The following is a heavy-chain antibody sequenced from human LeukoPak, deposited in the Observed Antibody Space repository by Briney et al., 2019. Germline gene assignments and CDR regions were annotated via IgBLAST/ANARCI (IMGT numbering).Heavy chain of an antibody. CDR2: ISYDGNIK. V-gene: IGHV3-30*03. Sequence: GGTLRLSCATSGFTFTSYNFHWVRQAPGKGLQWVGFISYDGNIKYEESVKGRFTISRDNSKNTVYLQMSSLRSEDTATYYCGRDFVNDAKERFDCWGQGTLVIVSS. D-gene: IGHD4/OR15-4a*01. CDR1: GFTFTSYN. CDR3: GRDFVNDAKERFDC. J-gene: IGHJ4*02.